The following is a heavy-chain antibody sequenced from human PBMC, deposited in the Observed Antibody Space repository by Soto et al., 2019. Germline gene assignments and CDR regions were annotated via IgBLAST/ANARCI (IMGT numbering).Heavy chain of an antibody. J-gene: IGHJ5*02. Sequence: SETLSLTCTVSGGSISSYYWSWIRQPPGKGLEWIGYIYYSGSTNYNPSLKSRVTISVDTSKNQFSLKLSSVTAADTAVYYCARENVVVCGNWFDPWGQGTLVTVSS. CDR1: GGSISSYY. V-gene: IGHV4-59*01. CDR3: ARENVVVCGNWFDP. CDR2: IYYSGST. D-gene: IGHD2-15*01.